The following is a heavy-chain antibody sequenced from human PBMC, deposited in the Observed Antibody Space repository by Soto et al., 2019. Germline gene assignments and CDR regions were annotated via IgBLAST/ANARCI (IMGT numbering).Heavy chain of an antibody. CDR1: GGTFSSYA. Sequence: GASVKVSCKASGGTFSSYAISWVRQAPGQGLEWMGGIIPIFGTANYAQKFQGRVTITADESTSTAYMELSSLRSEDTAVYYCASNSAAIPGLIYYYYYYGMDVWGQGTTVTVSS. CDR2: IIPIFGTA. D-gene: IGHD2-21*02. V-gene: IGHV1-69*13. J-gene: IGHJ6*02. CDR3: ASNSAAIPGLIYYYYYYGMDV.